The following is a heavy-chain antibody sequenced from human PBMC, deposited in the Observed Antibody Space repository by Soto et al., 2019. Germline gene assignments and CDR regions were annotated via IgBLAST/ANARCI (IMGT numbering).Heavy chain of an antibody. CDR2: IYYSGSA. CDR3: ARGYCGGDCYPPNY. CDR1: GGSISSSDYY. V-gene: IGHV4-30-4*08. J-gene: IGHJ4*02. Sequence: SETLSLTCTVSGGSISSSDYYWSWIRQHPGKGLEWIGYIYYSGSAYYNPSLKSRVTISVDTSKNQFSLKLSSVTAADTAVYYCARGYCGGDCYPPNYWGQGTLVTVSS. D-gene: IGHD2-21*02.